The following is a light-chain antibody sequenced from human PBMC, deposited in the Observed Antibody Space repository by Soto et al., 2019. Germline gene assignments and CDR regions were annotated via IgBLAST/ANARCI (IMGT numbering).Light chain of an antibody. Sequence: QSALTQPRSVSGSPGQSVTISCTGTSSDVGAYNYVSWYQQHPGKAPKLIVFDVRERPSGVPDRFSGSKFGNTASLTISRLQAEDEAEYFCCSYAGSYTWVFGGGTKLTVL. V-gene: IGLV2-11*01. J-gene: IGLJ3*02. CDR1: SSDVGAYNY. CDR2: DVR. CDR3: CSYAGSYTWV.